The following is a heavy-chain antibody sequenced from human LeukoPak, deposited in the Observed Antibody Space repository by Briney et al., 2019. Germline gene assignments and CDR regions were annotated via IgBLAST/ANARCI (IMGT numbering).Heavy chain of an antibody. V-gene: IGHV3-23*01. CDR2: IIGSGGST. Sequence: GGSLRLSCAASGFTFSSYAMSWVRQAPGKGLEWVSAIIGSGGSTYYADSVKGRFTISRDNSKNTLYLQMNSLRAEDTAVYYCAKDRGYYDSSGYYLSYFDYWGQGTRVTVSS. J-gene: IGHJ4*02. CDR1: GFTFSSYA. CDR3: AKDRGYYDSSGYYLSYFDY. D-gene: IGHD3-22*01.